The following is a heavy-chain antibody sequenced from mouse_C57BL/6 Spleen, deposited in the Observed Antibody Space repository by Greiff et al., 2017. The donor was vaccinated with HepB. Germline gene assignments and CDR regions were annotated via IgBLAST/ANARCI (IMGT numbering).Heavy chain of an antibody. CDR1: GYTFTSYW. D-gene: IGHD1-1*01. J-gene: IGHJ2*01. CDR3: ARDYYGSSSFFDY. CDR2: INPSSGYT. Sequence: QVQLKQSGAELAKPGASVKLSCKASGYTFTSYWMHWVKQRPGQGLEWIGYINPSSGYTKYNQKFKDKATLTADKSSSTAYMQLSSLTSEDSAVYYCARDYYGSSSFFDYWGQGTTLTVSS. V-gene: IGHV1-7*01.